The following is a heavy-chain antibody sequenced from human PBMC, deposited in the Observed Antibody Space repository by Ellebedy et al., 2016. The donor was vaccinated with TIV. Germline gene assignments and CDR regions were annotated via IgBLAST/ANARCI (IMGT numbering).Heavy chain of an antibody. J-gene: IGHJ5*02. V-gene: IGHV1-18*01. D-gene: IGHD6-19*01. CDR2: ISAYNGNT. CDR3: ARDGIAVAGTWFDT. Sequence: ASVKVSCKASGGTFSSYAISWVRQAPGQGLLWMGWISAYNGNTNYAQKPQGRVHMTTDTSTSTAYMELRSLRSDDTAVYYCARDGIAVAGTWFDTWGQGTLVTVSS. CDR1: GGTFSSYA.